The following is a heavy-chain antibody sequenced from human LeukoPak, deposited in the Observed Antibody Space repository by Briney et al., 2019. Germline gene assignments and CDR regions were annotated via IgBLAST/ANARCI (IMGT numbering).Heavy chain of an antibody. D-gene: IGHD2/OR15-2a*01. J-gene: IGHJ4*02. Sequence: GGSLRLSCAASGFTFSSFWMSWVRQAPGKGLEWVANIKPDGTEKYYVDSVKGRFTISRDNAKNSLYLQMNTLRAEDTAVYYCARDRTRILVWGQGTLVTVSS. CDR2: IKPDGTEK. V-gene: IGHV3-7*01. CDR1: GFTFSSFW. CDR3: ARDRTRILV.